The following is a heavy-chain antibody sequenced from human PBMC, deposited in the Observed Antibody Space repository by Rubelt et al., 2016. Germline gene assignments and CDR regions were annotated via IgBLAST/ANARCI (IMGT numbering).Heavy chain of an antibody. D-gene: IGHD3-3*01. CDR3: ARRLEEWRSDY. CDR2: IYYSGST. Sequence: QVQLQESGPGLVKPSETLSLTCTVSGGSISSYYWSWIRQPPGKGLEWIGYIYYSGSTNYNPSLQWGVTISVETSKNQVSLSLGSVTDADTAVYYCARRLEEWRSDYWGQGTLVTVSS. J-gene: IGHJ4*02. V-gene: IGHV4-59*01. CDR1: GGSISSYY.